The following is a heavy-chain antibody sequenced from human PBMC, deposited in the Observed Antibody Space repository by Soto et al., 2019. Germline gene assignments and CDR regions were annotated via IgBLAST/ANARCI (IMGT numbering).Heavy chain of an antibody. CDR1: GFTFGDYA. CDR2: IRSKAYGGTT. V-gene: IGHV3-49*03. D-gene: IGHD3-3*01. J-gene: IGHJ6*03. CDR3: TRESVLRFLEWLSGDYYYYYYMDV. Sequence: GGSLRLSCTASGFTFGDYAMSWFRQAPGKGLEWVGFIRSKAYGGTTEYAASVKGRFTISRDDSKSIAYLQMNSLKTEDTAVYYCTRESVLRFLEWLSGDYYYYYYMDVWGKGTTVTVSS.